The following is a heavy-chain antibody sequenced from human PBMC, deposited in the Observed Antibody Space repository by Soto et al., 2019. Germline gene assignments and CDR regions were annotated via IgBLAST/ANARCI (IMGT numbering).Heavy chain of an antibody. CDR1: GYTFTSYD. Sequence: QVQLVQSGAEVKKPGASVKVSCKASGYTFTSYDINWVRQATGQGLEWMGWMNPNSANTGYAQKSQGRVTMTRNTSPRTACLQLSRLRSEDPAVSCCAGEGVRGMEVWGQGTTVTVSS. D-gene: IGHD3-16*01. V-gene: IGHV1-8*02. CDR2: MNPNSANT. J-gene: IGHJ6*02. CDR3: AGEGVRGMEV.